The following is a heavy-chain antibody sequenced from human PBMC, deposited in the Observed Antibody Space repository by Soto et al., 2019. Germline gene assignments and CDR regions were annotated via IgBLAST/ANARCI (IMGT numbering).Heavy chain of an antibody. V-gene: IGHV1-2*02. CDR2: LNPHNGDT. J-gene: IGHJ4*02. CDR3: AREGPGSWYDRPQDF. Sequence: ASVKVSCKASGYSIIDNYMHWVRQAPGQGLEWMGWLNPHNGDTNYAPQFQGRVTLTRDTSINTVYMELHSLLSDDSAVYYCAREGPGSWYDRPQDFWGQGTLVTVSS. D-gene: IGHD2-15*01. CDR1: GYSIIDNY.